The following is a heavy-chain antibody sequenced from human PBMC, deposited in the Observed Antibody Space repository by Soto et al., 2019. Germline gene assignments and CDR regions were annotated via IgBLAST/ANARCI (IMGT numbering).Heavy chain of an antibody. CDR3: VRKYPGTRPFDY. CDR2: ISGSGDNT. V-gene: IGHV3-23*01. CDR1: GFSFDDYA. J-gene: IGHJ4*01. D-gene: IGHD6-6*01. Sequence: GGSLRLSCAASGFSFDDYAMTWVRQAAGKGLEWVSAISGSGDNTYYADSVKGRFTISRDNSRTTVYLQMNSLRAEDTALYYCVRKYPGTRPFDYWGQGTLVTVSS.